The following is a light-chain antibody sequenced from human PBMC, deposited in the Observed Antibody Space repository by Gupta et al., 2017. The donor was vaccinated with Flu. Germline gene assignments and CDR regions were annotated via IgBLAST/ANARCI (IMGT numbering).Light chain of an antibody. J-gene: IGLJ1*01. Sequence: HSALTQPASVSGSPGQSITISCTGTSSDVGSYNLVSWYQQHPGKAPKLMIYEGSKRPAGVSNRFSGSKSGNTASLTISGLQAEDEADYYCCSYAGSSTDVFGTGTKVTVL. V-gene: IGLV2-23*01. CDR1: SSDVGSYNL. CDR2: EGS. CDR3: CSYAGSSTDV.